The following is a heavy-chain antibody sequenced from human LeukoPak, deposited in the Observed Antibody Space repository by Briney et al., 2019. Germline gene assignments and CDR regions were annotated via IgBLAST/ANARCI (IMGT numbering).Heavy chain of an antibody. D-gene: IGHD6-13*01. CDR2: MNPNSGNT. Sequence: GASVKVSCKASGYTFTSYDINWVRQATGQGLEWMGWMNPNSGNTGYAQKFQGRVTMTRNTSISTAYMELSSLRSEDTAVYYCAGDIAAAGTPYDYWGQGTLVTVSS. J-gene: IGHJ4*02. CDR1: GYTFTSYD. CDR3: AGDIAAAGTPYDY. V-gene: IGHV1-8*01.